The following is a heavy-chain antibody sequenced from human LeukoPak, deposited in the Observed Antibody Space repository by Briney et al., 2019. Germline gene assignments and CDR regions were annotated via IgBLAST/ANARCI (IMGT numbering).Heavy chain of an antibody. V-gene: IGHV4-39*01. CDR2: IYYSGST. D-gene: IGHD2-15*01. Sequence: SETLSLTCTVSGGSISSSSYYWGWIRQPPGKGLEWIGSIYYSGSTYYNPSLKSRVTISVDTSKNQFSLKLSSVTAADTAVYYRARHECGGSCPYWYFDLWGRGTLVTVSS. CDR3: ARHECGGSCPYWYFDL. CDR1: GGSISSSSYY. J-gene: IGHJ2*01.